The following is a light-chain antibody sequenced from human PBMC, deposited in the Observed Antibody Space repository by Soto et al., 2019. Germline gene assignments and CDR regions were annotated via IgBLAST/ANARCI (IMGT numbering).Light chain of an antibody. CDR1: SSDVGSYNY. V-gene: IGLV2-8*01. Sequence: QSVLTQPPSASGSPGQSVTISCTGTSSDVGSYNYVSWYQQQPGKAPKLMIYEVSKRPSGVPDRFSGSKSGNTASLTVSGLRAEDEADYYCSSYGGSNNVVFGGGTKVTVL. CDR2: EVS. J-gene: IGLJ2*01. CDR3: SSYGGSNNVV.